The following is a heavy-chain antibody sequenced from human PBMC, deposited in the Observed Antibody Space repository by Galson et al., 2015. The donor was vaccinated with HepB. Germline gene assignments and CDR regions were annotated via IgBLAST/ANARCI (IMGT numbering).Heavy chain of an antibody. V-gene: IGHV3-23*01. CDR2: ITQSGDGT. CDR3: TRGSYCGASGCYPDS. J-gene: IGHJ4*02. CDR1: GFTFGSYA. D-gene: IGHD2-21*01. Sequence: SLRLSCAASGFTFGSYAMAWVRQGPGKGLECLSSITQSGDGTYYIDSVEGRFIISRDNSKNTLYLQMQSLRAEGTAVYYCTRGSYCGASGCYPDSWGPGTLVTVSS.